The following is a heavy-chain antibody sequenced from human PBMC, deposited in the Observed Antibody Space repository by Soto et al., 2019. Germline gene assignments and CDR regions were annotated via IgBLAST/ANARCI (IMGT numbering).Heavy chain of an antibody. D-gene: IGHD3-10*01. CDR3: ARGHYFGSGSTD. J-gene: IGHJ4*01. Sequence: SETLSLTCAVSGDSISGGGFSWNWIGQSPGKGLEWIGYIYPSGTSYYNPSLKSRVTISVDKSQNQFSLRLSSMTAADTAVYYCARGHYFGSGSTDWGHGTLVTVSS. V-gene: IGHV4-30-2*06. CDR1: GDSISGGGFS. CDR2: IYPSGTS.